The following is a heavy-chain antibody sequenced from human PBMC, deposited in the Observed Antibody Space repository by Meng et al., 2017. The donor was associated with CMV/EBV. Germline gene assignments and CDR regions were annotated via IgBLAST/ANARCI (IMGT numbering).Heavy chain of an antibody. Sequence: SCAASGFTVSSNYMSWVRQAPGKGLEWVSVIYSGGSTYYADSVKGRFTISRDNSKNTLYLQMNSLRAEDTAVYYCAREAAAGTWYFDLWGRGTLVTVSS. CDR1: GFTVSSNY. CDR3: AREAAAGTWYFDL. J-gene: IGHJ2*01. CDR2: IYSGGST. D-gene: IGHD6-13*01. V-gene: IGHV3-53*01.